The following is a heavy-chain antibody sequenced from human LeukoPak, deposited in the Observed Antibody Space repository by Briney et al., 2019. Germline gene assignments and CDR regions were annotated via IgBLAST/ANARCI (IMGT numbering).Heavy chain of an antibody. CDR1: GGSFSAYY. CDR2: INHSGST. D-gene: IGHD2-15*01. Sequence: SETLSLTCAVYGGSFSAYYWSWIRQPPGKGLEWIGEINHSGSTNYNPSLKSRVTISVDTPNNQFTLKLSSVTAADTAVYYCARGRRMVAATNHDAFDIWGQGTMVTVSS. V-gene: IGHV4-34*01. CDR3: ARGRRMVAATNHDAFDI. J-gene: IGHJ3*02.